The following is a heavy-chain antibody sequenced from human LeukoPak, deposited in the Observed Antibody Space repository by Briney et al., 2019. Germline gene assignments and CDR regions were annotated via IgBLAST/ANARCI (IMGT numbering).Heavy chain of an antibody. J-gene: IGHJ6*03. CDR1: GFTFTRHG. D-gene: IGHD2-15*01. Sequence: PGGSPRLSCAASGFTFTRHGMHWVRQTPGKGLEWVAFIRYDGSDKYYADSVKGRFTISRDNSDNTLYLQMNSLRAEDTAVYYCAKGSFYCSGNTCPQYYYYMDVWGKGTTVTVSS. CDR3: AKGSFYCSGNTCPQYYYYMDV. V-gene: IGHV3-30*02. CDR2: IRYDGSDK.